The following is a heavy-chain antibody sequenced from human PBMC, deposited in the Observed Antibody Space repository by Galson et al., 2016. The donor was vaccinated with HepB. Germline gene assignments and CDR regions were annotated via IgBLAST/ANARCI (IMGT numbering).Heavy chain of an antibody. CDR2: IHAGNTNT. Sequence: SVKVSCKASGYTFTDNAMHWVRQAPGQRLEWMGWIHAGNTNTKFSEKFQGRVSITCDTSASTAYMELSSLRAEDTAVYYCARESNSRGWYGGPDYWGQGTLVTVPS. D-gene: IGHD6-19*01. CDR3: ARESNSRGWYGGPDY. V-gene: IGHV1-3*01. CDR1: GYTFTDNA. J-gene: IGHJ4*02.